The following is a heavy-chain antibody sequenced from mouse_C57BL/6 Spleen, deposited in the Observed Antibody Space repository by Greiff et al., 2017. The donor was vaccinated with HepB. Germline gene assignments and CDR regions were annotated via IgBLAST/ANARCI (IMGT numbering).Heavy chain of an antibody. CDR2: INPSTGGT. V-gene: IGHV1-42*01. CDR1: GYSFTGYY. Sequence: EVKLMESGPELVKPGASVKISCKASGYSFTGYYMNWVKQSPEKSLEWIGEINPSTGGTTYNQKFKAKATLTVDKSSSTAYMQLKSLTSEDSAVYYCARLNWDGGYWGQGTTLTVSS. D-gene: IGHD4-1*01. CDR3: ARLNWDGGY. J-gene: IGHJ2*01.